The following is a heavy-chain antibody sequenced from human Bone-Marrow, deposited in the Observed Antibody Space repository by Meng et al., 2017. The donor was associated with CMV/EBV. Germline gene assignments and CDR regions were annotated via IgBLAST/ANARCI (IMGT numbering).Heavy chain of an antibody. D-gene: IGHD5-12*01. Sequence: ASVKVSCKASGYTFTGYYMHWVRQAPGQGLEWMGWINPNSGGTNYAQKFQGRVTMTRDTSISTAYMELSRLRSDDTAVYYCARPRGYSGYDPCDYWGQGPLVHVAS. V-gene: IGHV1-2*02. CDR1: GYTFTGYY. CDR2: INPNSGGT. CDR3: ARPRGYSGYDPCDY. J-gene: IGHJ4*02.